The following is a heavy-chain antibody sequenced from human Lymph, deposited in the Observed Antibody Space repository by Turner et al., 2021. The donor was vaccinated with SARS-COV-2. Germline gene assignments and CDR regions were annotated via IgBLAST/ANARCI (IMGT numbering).Heavy chain of an antibody. V-gene: IGHV1-24*01. D-gene: IGHD2-15*01. CDR1: GYTLTELS. CDR3: ATVLCTGSSCYYYGMDV. CDR2: FEPEDGEI. Sequence: QVKLVQSGAEVKKHGASVKVSCKVSGYTLTELSMHWVRQAPGKGLEWMGGFEPEDGEIIYAQKFQGRVTMTEDTSTDTAYMELSSLRSEDTAVYYCATVLCTGSSCYYYGMDVWGQGTTVTVSS. J-gene: IGHJ6*02.